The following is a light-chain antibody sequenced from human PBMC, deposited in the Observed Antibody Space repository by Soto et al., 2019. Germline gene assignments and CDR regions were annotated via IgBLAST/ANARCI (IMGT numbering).Light chain of an antibody. V-gene: IGLV2-14*01. CDR1: SSDVGFSNY. J-gene: IGLJ1*01. CDR2: DVS. CDR3: SSYTSSSTEV. Sequence: QSVLTQPASVSGSPGQSITISCTGTSSDVGFSNYVFWYQQHPGKAPKLIISDVSNRPSGVSNRFSGSKSGNTASLTISGLQAEDEADYYCSSYTSSSTEVFGTGTKVTVL.